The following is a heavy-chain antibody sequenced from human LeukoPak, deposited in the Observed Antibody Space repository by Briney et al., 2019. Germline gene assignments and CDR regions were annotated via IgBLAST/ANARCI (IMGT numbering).Heavy chain of an antibody. D-gene: IGHD5-24*01. V-gene: IGHV3-48*03. J-gene: IGHJ4*02. CDR3: AREGRDGYNFYDY. CDR1: GFTFSRYE. Sequence: GGSLRLSCAASGFTFSRYEMNWVRQAPGKGLEWVSYISSSGSTIYYADSVKGRFTISRDNAKNSLYLQMNSLRAEDTAVYYCAREGRDGYNFYDYWGQGTLVTVSS. CDR2: ISSSGSTI.